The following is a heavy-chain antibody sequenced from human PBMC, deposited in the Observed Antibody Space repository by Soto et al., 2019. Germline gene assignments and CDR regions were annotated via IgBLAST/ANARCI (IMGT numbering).Heavy chain of an antibody. V-gene: IGHV6-1*01. CDR3: AREGFPSVVITMGRGLNWFGP. CDR1: GDSVSSKSAA. J-gene: IGHJ5*02. CDR2: TYYRSKWYN. D-gene: IGHD3-10*01. Sequence: PSQTLSLTCAISGDSVSSKSAAWNWIRQSPSRGLEWLGRTYYRSKWYNDYAVSVKSRITINPDTSKNQFSLQLNSVTPEDTAVYYCAREGFPSVVITMGRGLNWFGPWGQGILVTVSS.